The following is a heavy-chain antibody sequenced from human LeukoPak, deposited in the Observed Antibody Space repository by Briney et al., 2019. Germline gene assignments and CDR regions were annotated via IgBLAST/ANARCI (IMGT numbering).Heavy chain of an antibody. CDR3: ARARSYDPTRRYAFGI. Sequence: PSQTLSLTCTVSGGSISSGGYYWSWIRQHPGKGLEWIGYIYYSGSTYYNPSLKSRVTISVDTSKNQFSLKLSSVTAADTAVYYCARARSYDPTRRYAFGIWGQGTMVTVSS. J-gene: IGHJ3*02. V-gene: IGHV4-31*03. CDR1: GGSISSGGYY. D-gene: IGHD3-3*01. CDR2: IYYSGST.